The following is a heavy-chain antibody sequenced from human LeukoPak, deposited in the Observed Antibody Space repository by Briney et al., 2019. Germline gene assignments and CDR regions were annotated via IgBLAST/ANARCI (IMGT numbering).Heavy chain of an antibody. CDR2: IWYDGSNK. D-gene: IGHD3-3*01. CDR3: AKDHDFWSGYYLANWFDP. CDR1: GFTFSSYG. J-gene: IGHJ5*02. Sequence: TGRSLRLSCAASGFTFSSYGMHWVRQAPGKGLEWVAVIWYDGSNKYYADSVKGRFTISRDNSKNTLYLQMNSLRAEDTAVYYCAKDHDFWSGYYLANWFDPWGQGTLVTVSS. V-gene: IGHV3-33*06.